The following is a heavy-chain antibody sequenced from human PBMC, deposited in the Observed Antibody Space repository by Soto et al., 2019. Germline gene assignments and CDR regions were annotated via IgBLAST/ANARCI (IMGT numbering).Heavy chain of an antibody. J-gene: IGHJ6*02. V-gene: IGHV5-10-1*01. Sequence: PGDALNICWKGAGYSFTSYWISWGRQRPGKGLEVVGRIDPSDSYTNYSPSFQGHVTISADKSISTAYLKWSSLKALDTAMYYCTSGYYILTGYARSYYYYGMDVLGQGTSVTVSS. CDR2: IDPSDSYT. D-gene: IGHD3-9*01. CDR3: TSGYYILTGYARSYYYYGMDV. CDR1: GYSFTSYW.